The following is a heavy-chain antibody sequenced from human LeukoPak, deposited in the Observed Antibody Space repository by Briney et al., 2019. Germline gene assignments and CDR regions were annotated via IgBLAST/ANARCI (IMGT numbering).Heavy chain of an antibody. CDR3: ARGRRPRGVTMVRGVITGMDV. CDR1: GGSFSGYY. Sequence: PSESLSLTCAVYGGSFSGYYWSWIRQPPGKGLEWIGEINHSGSTNYNPSLKSRVTISVDTSKNQFSLKLSSVTAADTAVYYCARGRRPRGVTMVRGVITGMDVWGQGTTVTVSS. D-gene: IGHD3-10*01. V-gene: IGHV4-34*01. CDR2: INHSGST. J-gene: IGHJ6*02.